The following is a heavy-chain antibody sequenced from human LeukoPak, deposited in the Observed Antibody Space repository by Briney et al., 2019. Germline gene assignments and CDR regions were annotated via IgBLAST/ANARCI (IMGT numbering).Heavy chain of an antibody. Sequence: RGESLKISCKGSGYSFTSYWIGWVRQMPGKGLEWMGIIYPGDSDTRYSPSFQGQVTISADKSISTAYLQWSSLKASDTAMYYCARGHHVVVATATWASDAFDLWGQGTMVTVSS. CDR3: ARGHHVVVATATWASDAFDL. CDR2: IYPGDSDT. J-gene: IGHJ3*01. CDR1: GYSFTSYW. D-gene: IGHD2-21*02. V-gene: IGHV5-51*01.